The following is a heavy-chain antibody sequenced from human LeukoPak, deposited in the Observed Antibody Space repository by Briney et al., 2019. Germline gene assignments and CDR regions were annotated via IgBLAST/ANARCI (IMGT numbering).Heavy chain of an antibody. J-gene: IGHJ6*03. V-gene: IGHV1-18*01. Sequence: ASVKVSCKAFGGSFISEAISWVRQAPGQGLEWMGWISAYNGNTNYAQKLQGRVTMTTDTSTSTAYMELRSLRSDDTAVYYCAGLEDSYYYMDVWGKGTTVTVSS. D-gene: IGHD3-22*01. CDR1: GGSFISEA. CDR3: AGLEDSYYYMDV. CDR2: ISAYNGNT.